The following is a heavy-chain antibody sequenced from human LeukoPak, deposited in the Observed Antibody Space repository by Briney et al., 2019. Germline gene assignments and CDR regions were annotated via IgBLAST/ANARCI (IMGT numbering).Heavy chain of an antibody. Sequence: SVKVSCKASGGTFSSYAISWVRQAPGQGLEWMGGIIPIFGTANYAQKFQGRVTITADESTSTAYMELSSPRSEDTAVYYCARAYYYDSSGSFWYFDLWGRGTLVTVSS. CDR1: GGTFSSYA. V-gene: IGHV1-69*13. J-gene: IGHJ2*01. CDR2: IIPIFGTA. D-gene: IGHD3-22*01. CDR3: ARAYYYDSSGSFWYFDL.